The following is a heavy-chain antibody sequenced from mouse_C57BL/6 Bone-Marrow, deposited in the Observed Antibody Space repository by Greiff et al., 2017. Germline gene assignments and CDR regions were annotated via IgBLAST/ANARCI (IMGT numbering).Heavy chain of an antibody. J-gene: IGHJ1*03. CDR3: ARSLLSNWYFDV. CDR2: IDPEDGET. D-gene: IGHD6-2*01. Sequence: FQLQQSGAELVKPGASVKLSCTASGFNIKDYYMHWVKQRTEQGLEWIGRIDPEDGETKYAPKFPGKATITADTSSNTAYLQLSSLTSEDTAVYYCARSLLSNWYFDVWGTGTTVTVSS. V-gene: IGHV14-2*01. CDR1: GFNIKDYY.